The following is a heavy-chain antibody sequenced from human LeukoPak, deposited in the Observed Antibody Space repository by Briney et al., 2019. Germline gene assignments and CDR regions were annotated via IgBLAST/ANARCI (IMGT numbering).Heavy chain of an antibody. CDR1: GFTFSSYT. D-gene: IGHD3-10*01. Sequence: GGSLRLSCAASGFTFSSYTIHWVRQAPGKGLEWVTLISHDGRNKSYADSVKGRFTISRDNSKKTLYLEVNSLRPEDTAVYYCARGSHQDYFGSMTYLFDYWGQGILVTVSS. CDR2: ISHDGRNK. CDR3: ARGSHQDYFGSMTYLFDY. J-gene: IGHJ4*02. V-gene: IGHV3-30*04.